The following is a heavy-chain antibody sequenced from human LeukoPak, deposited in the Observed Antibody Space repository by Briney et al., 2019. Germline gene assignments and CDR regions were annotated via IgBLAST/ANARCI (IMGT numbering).Heavy chain of an antibody. CDR3: ARVKRGFWSGYYYYYMDV. V-gene: IGHV4-34*01. Sequence: PSETLSLTCAVYGGSFSGYYWSWIRQPPGKGLEWIGEINHSGSTNYNPSLKSRVTISVDTSKNQFSLKLSSVTAADTAVYYCARVKRGFWSGYYYYYMDVWGKGTTVTVSS. J-gene: IGHJ6*03. CDR2: INHSGST. CDR1: GGSFSGYY. D-gene: IGHD3-3*01.